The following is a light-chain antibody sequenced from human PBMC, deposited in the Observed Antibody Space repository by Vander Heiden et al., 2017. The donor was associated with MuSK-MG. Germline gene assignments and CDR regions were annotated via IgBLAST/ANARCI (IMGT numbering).Light chain of an antibody. CDR3: QQRDDIPWA. CDR2: AAS. V-gene: IGKV1-39*01. Sequence: DIQMTQSPYSLSASVRDRVTITCRASQNIGTSLNWYQQKPGKVPNLLIFAASTLHSGVPSRFSGSGSGTDFTLTISRLQPEDFATYYCQQRDDIPWAFGQGTKVEIK. CDR1: QNIGTS. J-gene: IGKJ1*01.